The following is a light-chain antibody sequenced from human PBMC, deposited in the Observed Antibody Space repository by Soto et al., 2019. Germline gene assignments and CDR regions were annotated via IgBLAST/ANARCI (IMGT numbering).Light chain of an antibody. Sequence: DIQMTQSPSSLSASVGDRVTITCRASQDMSVYLAWYQQKPGKVPKLLIYSASTLQSGVPSRFSGSGSGTDFTLTNTSLQPEDVATYYCQKFNTAPLTFGQGTRLEIK. CDR3: QKFNTAPLT. V-gene: IGKV1-27*01. CDR1: QDMSVY. CDR2: SAS. J-gene: IGKJ5*01.